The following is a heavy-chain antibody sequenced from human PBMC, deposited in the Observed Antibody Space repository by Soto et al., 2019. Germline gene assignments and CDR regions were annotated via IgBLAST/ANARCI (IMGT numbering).Heavy chain of an antibody. CDR3: AKDASITIFGVARYYFDY. CDR1: GFTFSSYA. CDR2: ISGSGGST. Sequence: PGGSLRLSCAASGFTFSSYAMSWVRQAPGKGLEWVSAISGSGGSTYYADSVKGRFTISRDNSKNTLYLQMNSLRAEDTAVYYCAKDASITIFGVARYYFDYWGQGTLVTVSS. D-gene: IGHD3-3*01. V-gene: IGHV3-23*01. J-gene: IGHJ4*02.